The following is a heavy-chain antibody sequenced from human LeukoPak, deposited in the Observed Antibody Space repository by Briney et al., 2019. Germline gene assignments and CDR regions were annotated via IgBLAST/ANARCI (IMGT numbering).Heavy chain of an antibody. CDR1: GGSISSYY. V-gene: IGHV4-59*08. D-gene: IGHD2-2*02. Sequence: SETLSLTCTVSGGSISSYYWSWIRQPPGKGLEWIGYIYHTGSTSYNPSLKGRVTISADTSKNQFSLKLSSVTAADTAVYYCARHCSYCSSTSCYTGGSWFDPWGQGTLVTVSS. J-gene: IGHJ5*02. CDR2: IYHTGST. CDR3: ARHCSYCSSTSCYTGGSWFDP.